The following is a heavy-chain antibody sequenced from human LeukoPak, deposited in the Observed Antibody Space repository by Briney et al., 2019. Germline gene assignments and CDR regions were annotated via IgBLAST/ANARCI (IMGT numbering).Heavy chain of an antibody. V-gene: IGHV3-23*01. J-gene: IGHJ6*03. CDR1: GFTFSSYS. D-gene: IGHD1-26*01. Sequence: GGSLRLSCAASGFTFSSYSMSWVRQAPGKGLQWVSGISGSGDSTYYADSVNGRFTISRDNSKNTLYLQMISLRAEDTAVYYCAKGGGSYFRRVTYYYYYMDVWGKGTTVTVSS. CDR2: ISGSGDST. CDR3: AKGGGSYFRRVTYYYYYMDV.